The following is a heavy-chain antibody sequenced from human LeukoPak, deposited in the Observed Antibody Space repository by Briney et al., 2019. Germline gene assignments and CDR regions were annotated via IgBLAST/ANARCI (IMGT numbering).Heavy chain of an antibody. J-gene: IGHJ3*02. Sequence: GGSLRLSCAASGFTFSSYAMHWVRQAPGKGLEWVAVISYDGSNKYYADSVKGRFTISRDNSKSTLYLQMNSLRAEDTAVYYCARDSYDILTGHGGSAFDIWGQGTMVTVSS. D-gene: IGHD3-9*01. CDR1: GFTFSSYA. CDR3: ARDSYDILTGHGGSAFDI. V-gene: IGHV3-30-3*01. CDR2: ISYDGSNK.